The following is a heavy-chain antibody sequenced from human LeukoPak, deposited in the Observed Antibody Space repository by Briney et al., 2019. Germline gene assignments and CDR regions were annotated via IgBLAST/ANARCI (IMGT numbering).Heavy chain of an antibody. CDR1: GGSISSYY. J-gene: IGHJ6*02. CDR2: IYYSGST. Sequence: SETLSLTCTVSGGSISSYYWNWIRQPPGKGLEWIGYIYYSGSTNYNPSLKSRVTISIDTSKNHVSLTLNTVTPAGTAIYYCARGGMDVWGQGTTVTVSS. CDR3: ARGGMDV. V-gene: IGHV4-59*01.